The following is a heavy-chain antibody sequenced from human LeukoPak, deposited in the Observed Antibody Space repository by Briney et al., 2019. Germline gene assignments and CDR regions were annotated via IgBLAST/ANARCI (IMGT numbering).Heavy chain of an antibody. CDR3: AREGVYDILTGSFDY. CDR1: GFTFSSNY. J-gene: IGHJ4*02. CDR2: IYSGGST. Sequence: GGSLRLSCAASGFTFSSNYMSWVRQAPGKGLEWVSVIYSGGSTYYADSVKGRFTISRDNSKNTLYLQMNSLRAEDTAVYYCAREGVYDILTGSFDYWGQGTLVTVSS. V-gene: IGHV3-53*01. D-gene: IGHD3-9*01.